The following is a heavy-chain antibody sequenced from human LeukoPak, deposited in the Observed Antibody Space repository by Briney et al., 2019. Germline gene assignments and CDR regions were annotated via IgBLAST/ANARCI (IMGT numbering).Heavy chain of an antibody. CDR2: INPNSGGT. CDR3: ARDITIFGVLAPDY. J-gene: IGHJ4*02. Sequence: ASVKVSCKASGYTFTGYYMHWVRQAPGQGLEWMGWINPNSGGTNYAQKFQGRVTMTRDPSISTAYMELSSLRSEDTAVYYCARDITIFGVLAPDYSGQGTPVTVSS. V-gene: IGHV1-2*02. CDR1: GYTFTGYY. D-gene: IGHD3-3*01.